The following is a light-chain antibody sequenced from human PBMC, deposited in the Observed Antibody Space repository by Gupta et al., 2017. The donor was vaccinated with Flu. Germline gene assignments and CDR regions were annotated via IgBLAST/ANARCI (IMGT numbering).Light chain of an antibody. V-gene: IGLV1-51*02. J-gene: IGLJ3*02. CDR3: VTWDDSLSEGV. CDR2: ENN. Sequence: KVTISCSGSSSNIGKNHVSWYQQFPRTAPKLLIYENNKRPSGIPDRFSGSKSGTSATLGITGLQTGDEADYYCVTWDDSLSEGVFGGGTKLTVL. CDR1: SSNIGKNH.